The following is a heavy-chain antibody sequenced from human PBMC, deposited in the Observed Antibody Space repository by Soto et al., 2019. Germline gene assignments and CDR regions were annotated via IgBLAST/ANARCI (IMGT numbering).Heavy chain of an antibody. Sequence: SETLSLTCTVSGCSISSFDWNWIRQSPGKGLEWIGYISYSGSTNYNPSLKSRVTISVDTSKNQFSLKLSSVTAADTAVYYCARQDTSGYAFDYWGQGTLVTVPS. CDR1: GCSISSFD. J-gene: IGHJ4*02. CDR3: ARQDTSGYAFDY. D-gene: IGHD3-22*01. CDR2: ISYSGST. V-gene: IGHV4-59*08.